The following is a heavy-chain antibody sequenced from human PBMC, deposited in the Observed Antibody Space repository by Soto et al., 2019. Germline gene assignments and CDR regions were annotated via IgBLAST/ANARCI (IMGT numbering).Heavy chain of an antibody. V-gene: IGHV4-34*01. Sequence: QVQLQQWGAGLLKPSETLSLTCAVYGGSFSGYYWSWIRQPPGKGLEWIGEINHSGSTNYNPSLKSRVTISVDTSKNQFSLKLSSVTAADTAVYYCARGSGSYYKRPGRYDYWGQGTLVTVSS. D-gene: IGHD3-10*01. CDR2: INHSGST. J-gene: IGHJ4*02. CDR3: ARGSGSYYKRPGRYDY. CDR1: GGSFSGYY.